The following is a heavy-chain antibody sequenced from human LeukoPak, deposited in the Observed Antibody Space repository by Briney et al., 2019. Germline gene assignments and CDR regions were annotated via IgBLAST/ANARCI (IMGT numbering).Heavy chain of an antibody. J-gene: IGHJ4*02. Sequence: GGSLRLSCEGSEFSFSSYWMSWVRQAPGKGLEWVAVISYDGSNKYYADSVKGRFTISRDNSKNTLYLQMNSLRAEDTAVYYCASGPNSGWYVYWGQGTLVTVSS. D-gene: IGHD6-19*01. V-gene: IGHV3-30*03. CDR2: ISYDGSNK. CDR1: EFSFSSYW. CDR3: ASGPNSGWYVY.